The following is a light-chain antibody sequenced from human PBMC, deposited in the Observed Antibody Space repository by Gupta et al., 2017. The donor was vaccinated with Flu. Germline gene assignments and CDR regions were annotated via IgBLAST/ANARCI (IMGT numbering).Light chain of an antibody. CDR3: GTWDSSLSIGV. CDR2: RGD. Sequence: QSVLTQPPSVSAAPGEKVIISCSGSTSNIGNNYVSWYQQRPGTAPKLLIYRGDRRPSGIPARFSASKSDTSATLAITRLQAGDEADYYCGTWDSSLSIGVFGGGTKVTVL. J-gene: IGLJ2*01. CDR1: TSNIGNNY. V-gene: IGLV1-51*01.